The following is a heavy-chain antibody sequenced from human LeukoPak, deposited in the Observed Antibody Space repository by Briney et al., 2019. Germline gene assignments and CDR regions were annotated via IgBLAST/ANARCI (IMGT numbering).Heavy chain of an antibody. Sequence: SETLSLPCTVSGGSISSYYWSWIRQPPGKGLEWIGYIYYSGSTNYNPSLKSRVTISVDTSKNQFSLKLSSVTAADTAVYYCARVPLGQPFDYWGQGTLVTVSS. CDR3: ARVPLGQPFDY. J-gene: IGHJ4*02. CDR2: IYYSGST. D-gene: IGHD3-16*01. V-gene: IGHV4-59*01. CDR1: GGSISSYY.